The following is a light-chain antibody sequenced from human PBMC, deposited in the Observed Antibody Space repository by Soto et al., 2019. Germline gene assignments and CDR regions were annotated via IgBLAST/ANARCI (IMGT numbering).Light chain of an antibody. Sequence: EIVLTQSPGTLSLSPGERSTLSCRASQSVSSSYLAWYQQKPGQAPRLLIYGASSRATGALDRFSGSGSGTDFTLIISRLQPEDFAVYYCQQYDSSPPTVGQGTKVDIK. CDR1: QSVSSSY. CDR3: QQYDSSPPT. V-gene: IGKV3-20*01. J-gene: IGKJ1*01. CDR2: GAS.